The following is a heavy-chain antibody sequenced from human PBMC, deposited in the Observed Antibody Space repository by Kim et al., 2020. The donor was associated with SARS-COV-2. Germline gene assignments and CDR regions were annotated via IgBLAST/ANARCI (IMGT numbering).Heavy chain of an antibody. J-gene: IGHJ5*02. CDR1: GDSVSSDSAA. V-gene: IGHV6-1*01. CDR3: ARGWGLGP. CDR2: TYHRSKWYY. Sequence: SQTLSLTCAISGDSVSSDSAAWNWIRQSPSRGLEWLGRTYHRSKWYYDYAPSLKSRITINADTSKNQFSLEMNSMTPEGTAVYYCARGWGLGPWGQGTLVTVSS. D-gene: IGHD3-16*01.